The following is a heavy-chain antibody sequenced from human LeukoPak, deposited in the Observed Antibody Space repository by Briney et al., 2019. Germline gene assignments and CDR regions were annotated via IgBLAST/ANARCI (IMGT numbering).Heavy chain of an antibody. CDR3: ARGGLRNWYFDL. J-gene: IGHJ2*01. V-gene: IGHV3-7*01. CDR1: GFTFSSYW. Sequence: QTGGSLRLSCAASGFTFSSYWMSWVRQAPGKGLEWVANIKQDGSEKYYVDSVKGRVTISRDNAKNTVYLEMNSLRAEDTAVYYCARGGLRNWYFDLWGRGTLVTVSS. D-gene: IGHD5-12*01. CDR2: IKQDGSEK.